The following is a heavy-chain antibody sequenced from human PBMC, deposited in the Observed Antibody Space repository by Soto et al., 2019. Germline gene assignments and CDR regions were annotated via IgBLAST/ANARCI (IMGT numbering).Heavy chain of an antibody. Sequence: VPLVESGGGSVQPGGSLRLSCVASGITFSGFWMHWVRQVPGKGLVWVARVGSAGSGTSYADSVKGRFTISRDKAKNTLSLQMDSLRVEDTAVYYCATVFEHWGQGIPVTVSS. CDR3: ATVFEH. CDR1: GITFSGFW. V-gene: IGHV3-74*01. J-gene: IGHJ4*02. CDR2: VGSAGSGT.